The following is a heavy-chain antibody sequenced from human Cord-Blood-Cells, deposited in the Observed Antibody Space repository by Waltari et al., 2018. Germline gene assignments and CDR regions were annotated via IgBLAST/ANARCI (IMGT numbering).Heavy chain of an antibody. J-gene: IGHJ4*02. V-gene: IGHV3-9*01. CDR2: ISWNSGSI. CDR3: AKEAYSGYGLDY. CDR1: GFTFDAYA. D-gene: IGHD5-12*01. Sequence: EVQLVESGGGLVQPGRSLRLSCAASGFTFDAYAMHWVRQAPGKGLEWVSGISWNSGSIGYADSVKGRFTISRDNAKNSLYLQMNSLRAEDTALYYCAKEAYSGYGLDYWGQGTLVTVSS.